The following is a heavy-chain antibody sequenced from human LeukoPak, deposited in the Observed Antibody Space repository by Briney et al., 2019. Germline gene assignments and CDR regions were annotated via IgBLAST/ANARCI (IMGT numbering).Heavy chain of an antibody. D-gene: IGHD5-24*01. J-gene: IGHJ4*02. V-gene: IGHV4-59*01. Sequence: SETLSLTCTVSGGSISSYYWSWIRQPPGKGLEWIGYIYYSGSTNYNPSLKSRVTISVDTSKNQFSLKLSSVTAADTAVYYCARRRGGYITGAFDYWGQGTLVTVSS. CDR3: ARRRGGYITGAFDY. CDR1: GGSISSYY. CDR2: IYYSGST.